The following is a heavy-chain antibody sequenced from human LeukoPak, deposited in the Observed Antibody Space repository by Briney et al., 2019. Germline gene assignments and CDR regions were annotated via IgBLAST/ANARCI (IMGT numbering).Heavy chain of an antibody. CDR1: SGSISSSGYY. CDR3: VRDIPTGRFDY. CDR2: INYSGTT. J-gene: IGHJ4*02. V-gene: IGHV4-39*07. Sequence: SETLSLTCTVSSGSISSSGYYWGWIRQPPGKRLEWIGSINYSGTTYYNPSLKSRVTISVDTSKNQFSLRLSSVTAADTAVYYCVRDIPTGRFDYWGQGSLVTVSS. D-gene: IGHD2-2*02.